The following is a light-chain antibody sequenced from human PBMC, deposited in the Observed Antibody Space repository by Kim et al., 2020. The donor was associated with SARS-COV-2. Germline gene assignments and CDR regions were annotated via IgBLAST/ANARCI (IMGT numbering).Light chain of an antibody. J-gene: IGKJ2*01. CDR1: QGISSY. CDR2: AAS. CDR3: QQLISYPYT. Sequence: IQLTQSPSSLSASVGDRVTITCRASQGISSYLAWYQQKPRKAPKLLIYAASTLQSGVPSRFSGSGSGTDFTLTISSLQPEDFATYYCQQLISYPYTFGQGTKLEIK. V-gene: IGKV1-9*01.